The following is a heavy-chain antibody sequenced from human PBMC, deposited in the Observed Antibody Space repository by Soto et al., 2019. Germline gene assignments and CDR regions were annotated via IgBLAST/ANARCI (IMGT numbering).Heavy chain of an antibody. CDR2: IRPSGENT. V-gene: IGHV1-46*01. CDR3: ATEPKESVYFVF. Sequence: VSVKVSCKASSYTLSKYNIHWLRQAPGQGLGWLGIIRPSGENTGYAQRSQGRVTVTRDTSTSTVYMELTSLKSDDTGVYYCATEPKESVYFVFWGQGSLVTVSS. CDR1: SYTLSKYN. D-gene: IGHD3-3*01. J-gene: IGHJ4*02.